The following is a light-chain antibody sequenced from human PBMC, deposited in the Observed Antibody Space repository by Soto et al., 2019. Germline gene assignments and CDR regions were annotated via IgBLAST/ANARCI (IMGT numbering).Light chain of an antibody. CDR1: QGINNY. CDR3: QKYNSAPWT. V-gene: IGKV1-27*01. J-gene: IGKJ1*01. Sequence: DIQMTQSPSSLSASVGDRVTITCRASQGINNYLAWYQQKPGKVPKLLIYAASTLQSGVPSRISGSVSRTDLTITISSLQPEDVATYYCQKYNSAPWTFGQVTKVDIK. CDR2: AAS.